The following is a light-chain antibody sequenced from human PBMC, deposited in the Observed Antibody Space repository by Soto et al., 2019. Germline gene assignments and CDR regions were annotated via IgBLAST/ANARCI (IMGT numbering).Light chain of an antibody. V-gene: IGLV2-14*01. CDR2: EVN. Sequence: QSALTQPASVSGSPGQSITISCTGSSSDVGGYNFVSWYQQHPGKAPKLILYEVNNRPSEISNRFSGSKSGNTASLTISGLQAEDEADYYCSSYTSSSTWVFGGGTKVTVL. CDR1: SSDVGGYNF. J-gene: IGLJ3*02. CDR3: SSYTSSSTWV.